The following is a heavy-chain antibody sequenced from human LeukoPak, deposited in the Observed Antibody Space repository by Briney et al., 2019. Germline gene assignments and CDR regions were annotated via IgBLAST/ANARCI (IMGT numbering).Heavy chain of an antibody. CDR3: AKTSLSDPSGHYYYMDV. J-gene: IGHJ6*03. CDR1: GFTFSSYA. V-gene: IGHV3-23*01. D-gene: IGHD3-3*01. CDR2: ICKSGGST. Sequence: GGSLRLSCAGSGFTFSSYAMSWVRQAAGRGLEWVSAICKSGGSTYYADSVRGRFTISRDNSQNTVSLQLNNLRIEDMALYYCAKTSLSDPSGHYYYMDVWGKGTTVTVSS.